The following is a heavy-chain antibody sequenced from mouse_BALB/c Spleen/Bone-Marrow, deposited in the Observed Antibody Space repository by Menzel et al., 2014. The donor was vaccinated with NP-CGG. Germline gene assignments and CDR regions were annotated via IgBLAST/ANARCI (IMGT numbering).Heavy chain of an antibody. V-gene: IGHV3-2*02. Sequence: EVKLMESGPGLVKPSQSLSLTCIVTGYSITRDYAWNWIRQFPGNKLEWMGYISYSGSTTYNPSLEGRISITRDTSKSQFFLQLNSVTTEDTATYYCARSSSYGYDVGFAYWGQGTLVTVSA. J-gene: IGHJ3*01. D-gene: IGHD2-2*01. CDR3: ARSSSYGYDVGFAY. CDR1: GYSITRDYA. CDR2: ISYSGST.